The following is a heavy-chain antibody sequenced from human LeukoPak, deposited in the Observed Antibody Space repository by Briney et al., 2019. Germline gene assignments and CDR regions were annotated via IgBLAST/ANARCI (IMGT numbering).Heavy chain of an antibody. CDR3: AKAAWDYYDSSGYQDF. CDR2: IRYDGSNK. V-gene: IGHV3-30*02. D-gene: IGHD3-22*01. J-gene: IGHJ4*02. CDR1: GFIFSSYW. Sequence: GGSLRLSCAASGFIFSSYWMSWVRQAPGKGLEWVAFIRYDGSNKYYADSVKGRFTISRDNSKNTLYLQMNSLRAEDTAVYYCAKAAWDYYDSSGYQDFWGQGTLVTVSS.